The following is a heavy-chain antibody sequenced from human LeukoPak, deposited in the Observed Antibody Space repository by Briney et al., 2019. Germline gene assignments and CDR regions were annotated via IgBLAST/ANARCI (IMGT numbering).Heavy chain of an antibody. CDR2: IYISGST. Sequence: SETLSLTCTVSGGSISSSRYYWGWIRQPPGKGLEWIGRIYISGSTNYNPSLKSRVTMSVDTSKNQFSLKLSSVTAADTAVYYCARGVPTFDPWGQGTLVTVSS. J-gene: IGHJ5*02. CDR3: ARGVPTFDP. CDR1: GGSISSSRYY. V-gene: IGHV4-39*07.